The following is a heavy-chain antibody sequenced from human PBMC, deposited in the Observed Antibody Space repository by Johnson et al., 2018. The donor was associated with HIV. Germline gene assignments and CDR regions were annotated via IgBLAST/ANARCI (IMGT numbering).Heavy chain of an antibody. CDR1: GFTFSSYW. J-gene: IGHJ3*02. V-gene: IGHV3-7*04. CDR2: IKQDGSEK. CDR3: ARGGSCYNAHFDI. D-gene: IGHD2-15*01. Sequence: MLLVESGGGVVQPGRSLRLSCAASGFTFSSYWMSWVRQAPGKGLEWVANIKQDGSEKYYVDSVKGRFTISRDNAKNSLYLQMNSLRAEDTAVYYCARGGSCYNAHFDIWGQGTMVTVSS.